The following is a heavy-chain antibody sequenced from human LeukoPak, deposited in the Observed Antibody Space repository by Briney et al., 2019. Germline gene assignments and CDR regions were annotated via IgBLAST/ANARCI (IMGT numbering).Heavy chain of an antibody. CDR3: ARAAPRDSSGWYGSYYYYYGMDV. CDR1: GYTFTSYG. J-gene: IGHJ6*02. CDR2: ISAYNGNT. Sequence: ASVKVSCKASGYTFTSYGISWVRQAPGQGLEWMGWISAYNGNTNYAQKLQGRVTMTTDTSTSTAYMELRSLSSDDTAVYYCARAAPRDSSGWYGSYYYYYGMDVWGQGTTVTVSS. V-gene: IGHV1-18*01. D-gene: IGHD6-19*01.